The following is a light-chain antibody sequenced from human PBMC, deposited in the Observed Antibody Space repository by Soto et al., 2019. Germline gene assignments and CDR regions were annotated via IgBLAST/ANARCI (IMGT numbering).Light chain of an antibody. CDR1: SSDIGAYDY. V-gene: IGLV2-8*01. Sequence: QSALTQPPSASGSPGQSVTISCTGTSSDIGAYDYVSWYQQYPGKAPRLIIYEVRHRPSGVPDRFSGSKSGNTASLTVSGLQAEDEADYYCSSYTTTSTLVFGGGTQLTVL. J-gene: IGLJ3*02. CDR3: SSYTTTSTLV. CDR2: EVR.